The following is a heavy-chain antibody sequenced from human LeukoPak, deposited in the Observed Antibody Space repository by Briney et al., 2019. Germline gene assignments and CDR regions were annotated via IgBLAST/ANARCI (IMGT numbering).Heavy chain of an antibody. D-gene: IGHD3-16*02. CDR2: MYYSGST. CDR3: ARDRTSGGVIVHHY. J-gene: IGHJ4*02. V-gene: IGHV4-39*07. CDR1: GDSITGSSYY. Sequence: SETLSLTCTVSGDSITGSSYYWGWIRQPPGKGLEWIGSMYYSGSTYSNPSLKSRVTMSVDTSKNQFSLKLSSVTAADTAVYYCARDRTSGGVIVHHYWGQGTLVTVSS.